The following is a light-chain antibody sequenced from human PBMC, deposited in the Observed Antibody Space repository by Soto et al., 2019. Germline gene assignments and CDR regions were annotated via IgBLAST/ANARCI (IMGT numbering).Light chain of an antibody. CDR2: GAS. Sequence: DIPMTQSPSSLSASVGDRVTITCRAGQSISYYLNWFQQKPGKAPKLLIYGASNLETGVPSRFSGSGSGTDFTLTISNLQPEDFATYYCQQSYTTPWTFGLGTKVDVK. V-gene: IGKV1-39*01. CDR1: QSISYY. CDR3: QQSYTTPWT. J-gene: IGKJ1*01.